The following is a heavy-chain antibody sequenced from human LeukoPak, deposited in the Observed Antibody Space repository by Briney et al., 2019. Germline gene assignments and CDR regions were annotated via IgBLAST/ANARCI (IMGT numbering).Heavy chain of an antibody. D-gene: IGHD1-26*01. CDR1: GGSISNYY. CDR3: ASGSYWFDP. V-gene: IGHV4-4*07. J-gene: IGHJ5*02. CDR2: IYSRVT. Sequence: SETLSLTCTVSGGSISNYYLSWIRQPAGKGLEWIGRIYSRVTTYNPSLRSRVTMSADTSRNHVSLTLNSVTAADTAVYYCASGSYWFDPWGQGTLVTVSS.